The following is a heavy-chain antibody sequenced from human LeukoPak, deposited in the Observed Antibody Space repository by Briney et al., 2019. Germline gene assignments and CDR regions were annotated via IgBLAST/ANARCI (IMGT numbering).Heavy chain of an antibody. D-gene: IGHD2-2*01. Sequence: ASVKVSCKASGYTFTSYGISWVRQAPGQGLEWMGWISTYNGNTNYAQKLQGRVTMTTDTSTSTAYMELRSLRSDDTAVYYCARGLGYCSCTSCTLPMDVWGQGTTVTVCS. CDR2: ISTYNGNT. CDR3: ARGLGYCSCTSCTLPMDV. J-gene: IGHJ6*02. V-gene: IGHV1-18*01. CDR1: GYTFTSYG.